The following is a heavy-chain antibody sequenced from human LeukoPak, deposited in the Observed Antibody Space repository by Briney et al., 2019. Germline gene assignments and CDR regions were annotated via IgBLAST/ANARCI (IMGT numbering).Heavy chain of an antibody. V-gene: IGHV4-34*01. CDR3: ARAPPPGGYFDY. Sequence: SETLSLTCAVYGGSFSGYYWSWIRQPPGKGLEWIGEINHSGSTNYNPSLKSRVTISVDTSKNQFSLKLSSVTAADTAVYYCARAPPPGGYFDYWGQETLVTVSS. J-gene: IGHJ4*02. CDR2: INHSGST. D-gene: IGHD1-1*01. CDR1: GGSFSGYY.